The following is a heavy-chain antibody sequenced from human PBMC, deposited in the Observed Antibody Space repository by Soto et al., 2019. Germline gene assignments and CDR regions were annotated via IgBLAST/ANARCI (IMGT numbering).Heavy chain of an antibody. CDR3: ARDYSSGWYGRVRAFDI. CDR2: IYYSGST. Sequence: QVQLQESGPGLVKPSETLSLTCTVSGGSISSYYWSWIRQPPGKGLEWIGYIYYSGSTNYNPSLQSRVTISVDTSKNQFSLKLSSVTAADTAVYYCARDYSSGWYGRVRAFDIWGQGTMVTVSS. CDR1: GGSISSYY. V-gene: IGHV4-59*01. J-gene: IGHJ3*02. D-gene: IGHD6-19*01.